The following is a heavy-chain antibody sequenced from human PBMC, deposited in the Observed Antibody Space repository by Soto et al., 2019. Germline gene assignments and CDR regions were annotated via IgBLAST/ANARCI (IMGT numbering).Heavy chain of an antibody. CDR1: GFTFSSYA. CDR3: AKDYYDSSGYSLTHFDY. J-gene: IGHJ4*02. V-gene: IGHV3-23*01. D-gene: IGHD3-22*01. Sequence: PGGSLRLCCAASGFTFSSYAMSWVRQAPGKGLEWVSAISGSGGSTYYADSVKGRFTISRDNSKNTLYLQMNSLRAEDTAVYYCAKDYYDSSGYSLTHFDYWGQGTLVTVSS. CDR2: ISGSGGST.